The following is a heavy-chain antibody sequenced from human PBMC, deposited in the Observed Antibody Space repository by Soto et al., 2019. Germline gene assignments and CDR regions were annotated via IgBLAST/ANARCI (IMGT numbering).Heavy chain of an antibody. J-gene: IGHJ4*02. D-gene: IGHD4-17*01. Sequence: SETLSLTCTVSGGSVSSGSYYWSWIRQPPGKGLEWIGYIYYSGSTNYNPSLKSRVSISVDTSKNQFSLKLSSVTAADTAVYYCARGDYGGNYGYWGQRTLVSVSS. CDR1: GGSVSSGSYY. CDR3: ARGDYGGNYGY. V-gene: IGHV4-61*01. CDR2: IYYSGST.